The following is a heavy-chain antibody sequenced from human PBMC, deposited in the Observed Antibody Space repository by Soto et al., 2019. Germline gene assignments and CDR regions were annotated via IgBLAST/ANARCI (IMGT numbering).Heavy chain of an antibody. CDR2: IGGGDDDR. V-gene: IGHV3-23*01. CDR1: GFSFSTYA. D-gene: IGHD4-4*01. CDR3: AKGIDYSMDIYFDY. Sequence: EVQLLESGGGLVQPGGSLRLSCAASGFSFSTYAMSWVRQAPGKGLEWVSGIGGGDDDRYYADSVKGRFTISRDNSKNTLYLQMNSLRAEDTAVYYCAKGIDYSMDIYFDYWGQGTLVTVSS. J-gene: IGHJ4*02.